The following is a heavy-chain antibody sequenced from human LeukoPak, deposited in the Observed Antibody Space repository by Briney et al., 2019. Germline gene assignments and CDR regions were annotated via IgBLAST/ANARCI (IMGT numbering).Heavy chain of an antibody. CDR1: EYTFSNYA. J-gene: IGHJ4*02. V-gene: IGHV3-23*01. CDR2: IDSGGGST. CDR3: ASADGSGYRYY. D-gene: IGHD3-22*01. Sequence: PGGSLRLSCVASEYTFSNYAMSCVRQAPGKGLECVSSIDSGGGSTYYADSVKGRFTISRDNSKNTLYLQMNSLRAEDTAIHYCASADGSGYRYYWGQGTLVSVSS.